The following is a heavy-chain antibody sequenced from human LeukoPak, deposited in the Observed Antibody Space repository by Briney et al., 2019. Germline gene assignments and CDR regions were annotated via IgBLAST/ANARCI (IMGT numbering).Heavy chain of an antibody. CDR3: AKWRVRLLWFGESPYSWFDP. CDR2: ISGSGGST. J-gene: IGHJ5*02. Sequence: PGGSLRLSCAASGFTFSSYAMSWVRQAPGKGLEWVSAISGSGGSTYYADSVKGRFTISRDNSKNTLYLQMNSLRAEDTAVYYCAKWRVRLLWFGESPYSWFDPWGQGTLVTVSS. CDR1: GFTFSSYA. V-gene: IGHV3-23*01. D-gene: IGHD3-10*01.